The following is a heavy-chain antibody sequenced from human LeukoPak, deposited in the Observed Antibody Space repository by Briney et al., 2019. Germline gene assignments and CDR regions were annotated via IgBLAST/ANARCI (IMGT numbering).Heavy chain of an antibody. V-gene: IGHV3-64D*09. D-gene: IGHD3-3*01. CDR1: GFTFSDYW. CDR2: ISSNGGST. J-gene: IGHJ5*02. CDR3: VKAYYDFWSAYANWFDP. Sequence: GGSLRLSCAASGFTFSDYWMTWVRQAPGKGLEHVSVISSNGGSTYYADSVKGRFTISRDNSKNTLYLQMSSLRAEDTAVYYCVKAYYDFWSAYANWFDPWGQGTLVTVSS.